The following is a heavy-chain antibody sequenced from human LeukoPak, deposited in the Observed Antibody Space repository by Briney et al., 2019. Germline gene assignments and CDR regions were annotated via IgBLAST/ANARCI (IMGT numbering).Heavy chain of an antibody. J-gene: IGHJ4*02. Sequence: GGSLRLSCAASGFTFSSYSMNWVRQAPGKGLEWVSSISNSSSYIYYADSVKGRFTISRDNAKNSLYLQMNSLRAEDTAVYYCATIAVAGGGYFDYWGQGTLVTVSS. CDR3: ATIAVAGGGYFDY. CDR1: GFTFSSYS. V-gene: IGHV3-21*01. D-gene: IGHD6-19*01. CDR2: ISNSSSYI.